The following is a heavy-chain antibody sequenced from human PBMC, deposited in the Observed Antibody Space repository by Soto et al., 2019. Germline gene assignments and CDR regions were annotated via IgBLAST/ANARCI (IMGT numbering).Heavy chain of an antibody. D-gene: IGHD6-19*01. V-gene: IGHV3-53*01. CDR1: GFTVSSNY. Sequence: GGSLRLYCAASGFTVSSNYMSWVRQAPGKGLEWVSVIYSGGSTYYADSVKGRFTITRDNSKNALYLQMNSLRAEDTAVYYCARTPAGYSSGPLDYWGQGTLVTVSS. J-gene: IGHJ4*02. CDR3: ARTPAGYSSGPLDY. CDR2: IYSGGST.